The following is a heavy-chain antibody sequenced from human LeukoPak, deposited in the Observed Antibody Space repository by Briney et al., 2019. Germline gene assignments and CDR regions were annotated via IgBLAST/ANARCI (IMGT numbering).Heavy chain of an antibody. CDR2: IYYSGST. J-gene: IGHJ6*02. CDR3: ARAQVDYNNGPGSRGYYSYGMDV. CDR1: SGSISSGGYY. D-gene: IGHD4-11*01. Sequence: SETLSLTCTVSSGSISSGGYYWSWIRQAPGKGLEWIGYIYYSGSTNYNPSLKSRVAMSVDTSRNQFSLKLSSVTAADTAVYYCARAQVDYNNGPGSRGYYSYGMDVWGRGTTVTVSS. V-gene: IGHV4-61*08.